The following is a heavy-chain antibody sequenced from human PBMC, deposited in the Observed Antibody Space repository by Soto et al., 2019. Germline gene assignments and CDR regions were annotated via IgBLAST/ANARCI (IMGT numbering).Heavy chain of an antibody. Sequence: DGSLRLSCVGSGFTFSTYSINWVRQAPGKGLEWVSSISSRSDIYYADSVKGRFTISRDNAKNSVSLQMNRLRAEDTAVYYCAREYTAWPLAYGLDVWGQGTSVTASS. CDR2: ISSRSDI. CDR3: AREYTAWPLAYGLDV. CDR1: GFTFSTYS. V-gene: IGHV3-21*01. J-gene: IGHJ6*02. D-gene: IGHD2-2*02.